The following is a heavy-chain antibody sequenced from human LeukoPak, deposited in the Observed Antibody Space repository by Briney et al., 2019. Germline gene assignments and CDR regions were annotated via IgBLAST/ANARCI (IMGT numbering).Heavy chain of an antibody. D-gene: IGHD4-17*01. V-gene: IGHV3-23*01. CDR2: ISGTGGTT. CDR3: VKGRLRAMNDAFDV. Sequence: PGGSLRLSCAASGFTFSSYAMHWVRQAPGKGLEWVSDISGTGGTTYYADSVNGRLTISKDNSKSALYLQMNSLRAEDTAVYYCVKGRLRAMNDAFDVWGQGTMVTVSS. CDR1: GFTFSSYA. J-gene: IGHJ3*01.